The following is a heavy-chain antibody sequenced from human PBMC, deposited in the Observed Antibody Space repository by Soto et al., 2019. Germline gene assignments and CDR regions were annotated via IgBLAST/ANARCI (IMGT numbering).Heavy chain of an antibody. Sequence: GGCLRLSCGASGFTFSDNAMTWVRQAPGKGLEWVSSISDDGDSTYYADSVKGRFAVSRDNSKNTLFLHMNSLGAEDTAVYYCAKSLSTAVNYGLDVWGQGTSVTVSS. CDR1: GFTFSDNA. V-gene: IGHV3-23*01. J-gene: IGHJ6*02. D-gene: IGHD2-2*01. CDR2: ISDDGDST. CDR3: AKSLSTAVNYGLDV.